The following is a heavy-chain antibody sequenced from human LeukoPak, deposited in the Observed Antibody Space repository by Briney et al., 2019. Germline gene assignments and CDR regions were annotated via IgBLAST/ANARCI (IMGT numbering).Heavy chain of an antibody. J-gene: IGHJ5*02. CDR3: ARGTRITMVRGVIITRPFDP. Sequence: ASVKVSCKASGYTFTSYGISWVRQAPGQGLEWMGWISAYNGNTNYAQKLQGRVTMTTDTSTSTAYMELRSLRSDDTAVYYCARGTRITMVRGVIITRPFDPWGQGTLVTVSS. D-gene: IGHD3-10*01. V-gene: IGHV1-18*01. CDR1: GYTFTSYG. CDR2: ISAYNGNT.